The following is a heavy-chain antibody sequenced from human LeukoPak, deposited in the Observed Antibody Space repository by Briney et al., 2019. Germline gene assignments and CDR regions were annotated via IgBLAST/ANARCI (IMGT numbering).Heavy chain of an antibody. Sequence: PGGSLRLSCAASGFTFSSYWMSWVRQAPGKGLEWEANIKQDGSEKYYVGSVKGRFTISRDNAKNSLYLQMNSLRAEDTAVYYCARERDLLPTVQFDYWGQGTLVTVSS. CDR1: GFTFSSYW. CDR3: ARERDLLPTVQFDY. J-gene: IGHJ4*02. CDR2: IKQDGSEK. V-gene: IGHV3-7*05. D-gene: IGHD4-17*01.